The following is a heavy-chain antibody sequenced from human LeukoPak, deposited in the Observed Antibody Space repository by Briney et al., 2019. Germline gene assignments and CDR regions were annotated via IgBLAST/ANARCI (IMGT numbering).Heavy chain of an antibody. Sequence: SETLSLTCTVSGGPVSSGSYYWSWIRQPPGKGLEWIGYIYYSGSTNYNPSLKSRVTISVDTSKNQFSLKLSSVTAADTAVYYCARDIYGDPSFDIWGQGTMVTVSS. CDR3: ARDIYGDPSFDI. CDR1: GGPVSSGSYY. D-gene: IGHD4-17*01. V-gene: IGHV4-61*01. CDR2: IYYSGST. J-gene: IGHJ3*02.